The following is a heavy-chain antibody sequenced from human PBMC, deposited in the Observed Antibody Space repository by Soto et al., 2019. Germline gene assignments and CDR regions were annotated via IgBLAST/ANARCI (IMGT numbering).Heavy chain of an antibody. CDR3: ALSLSGWSSEYFYYGMDL. CDR1: GFSFSAYE. J-gene: IGHJ6*02. CDR2: ISSSGTSI. D-gene: IGHD6-19*01. V-gene: IGHV3-48*03. Sequence: WGSLRLSCATSGFSFSAYEMNWVRQAPGKGLEWISFISSSGTSIYADSVKGRFTISRDNSNNSLYLQMNSLRAEDTGTYYCALSLSGWSSEYFYYGMDLWGQGSTVTVSS.